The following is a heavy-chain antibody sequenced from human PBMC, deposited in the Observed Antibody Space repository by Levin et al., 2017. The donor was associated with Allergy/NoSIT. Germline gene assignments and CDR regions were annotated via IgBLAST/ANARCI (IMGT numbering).Heavy chain of an antibody. D-gene: IGHD3-16*01. J-gene: IGHJ4*02. CDR3: ATLLTVARDY. V-gene: IGHV3-30*03. CDR2: ISYDGSNK. CDR1: GFTFSSFD. Sequence: PGGSLRLSCAASGFTFSSFDIHWVRQGPGKGLEWVAIISYDGSNKFYADSVKGRFTISRDNSKNTLYLQMNSLRAEDTAVYYCATLLTVARDYWGQGTLVTVSS.